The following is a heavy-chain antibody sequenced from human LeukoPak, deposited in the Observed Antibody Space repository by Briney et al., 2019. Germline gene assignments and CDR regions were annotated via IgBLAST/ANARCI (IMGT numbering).Heavy chain of an antibody. Sequence: HPGGSLRLSCEASGLSIGDYTMHWVRQVPGKGLEWVSLISRNGVATKYADSVRGRFTISRDNSKNSLYLQMNSLTTEDTALYYCTKERGTSGYFDYWGQGTLVTVSS. CDR2: ISRNGVAT. CDR3: TKERGTSGYFDY. D-gene: IGHD3-10*01. J-gene: IGHJ4*02. V-gene: IGHV3-43*01. CDR1: GLSIGDYT.